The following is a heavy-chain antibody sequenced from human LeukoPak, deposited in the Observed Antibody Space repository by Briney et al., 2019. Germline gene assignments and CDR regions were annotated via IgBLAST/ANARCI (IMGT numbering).Heavy chain of an antibody. J-gene: IGHJ1*01. CDR3: AKEMDYGDYVSGYFQH. CDR2: ISGSGGST. V-gene: IGHV3-23*01. Sequence: GGSLRLSCAASGFTFSRYAMSWVRQAPGKGLEWVSAISGSGGSTYYADSVKGRFTISRDNSKNTLYLQMNSLRAEDTAVYYCAKEMDYGDYVSGYFQHWGQGTLVTVSS. D-gene: IGHD4-17*01. CDR1: GFTFSRYA.